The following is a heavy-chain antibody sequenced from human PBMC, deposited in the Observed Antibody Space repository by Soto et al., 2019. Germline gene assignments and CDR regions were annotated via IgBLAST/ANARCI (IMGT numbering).Heavy chain of an antibody. CDR1: GDSIRGSKW. CDR2: IYHSGST. V-gene: IGHV4-4*02. CDR3: ARDKANVGGYNQFDP. J-gene: IGHJ5*02. Sequence: ETLSLTCAVSGDSIRGSKWWSWVRQPPGKGLEWIGDIYHSGSTNLNPSLKSRVTMSVDKSKNQFSLNLTSVTAADTAVYYCARDKANVGGYNQFDPWGPGTLVTGSS. D-gene: IGHD1-26*01.